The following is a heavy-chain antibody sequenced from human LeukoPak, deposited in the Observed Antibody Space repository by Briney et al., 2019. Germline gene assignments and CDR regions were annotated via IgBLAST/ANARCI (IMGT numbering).Heavy chain of an antibody. CDR3: AGKTGSYYM. CDR2: IGTSGVST. Sequence: GGSLRLSCAAPGVTFSTYAMSWVRQAPGKGLEWVSAIGTSGVSTFYVDSVKGRFTISRDNSKNTLYLEMNSLRAEDTAVYYCAGKTGSYYMWGQGTLVTVSS. J-gene: IGHJ4*02. CDR1: GVTFSTYA. V-gene: IGHV3-23*01. D-gene: IGHD1-26*01.